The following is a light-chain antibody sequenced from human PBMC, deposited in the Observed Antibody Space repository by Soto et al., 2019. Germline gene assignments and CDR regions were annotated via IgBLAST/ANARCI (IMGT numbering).Light chain of an antibody. CDR2: GNS. CDR1: SSNIGAGYD. J-gene: IGLJ2*01. Sequence: QPVLTQPPSVSGAPGQRVTISCTGSSSNIGAGYDVHWYQQLPGTAPKLLIYGNSNRPSGVPDRFFGSKSGTSASLAITGLQAEDEADYYCQSYDSSLSGSLFGGGTKLTVL. V-gene: IGLV1-40*01. CDR3: QSYDSSLSGSL.